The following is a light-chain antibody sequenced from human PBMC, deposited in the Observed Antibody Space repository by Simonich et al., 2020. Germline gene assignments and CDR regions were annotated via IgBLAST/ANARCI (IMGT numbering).Light chain of an antibody. V-gene: IGLV3-10*01. Sequence: SYELTQPPSLSVSPGQTARITCSGDALPKKYAYWYQPKSGPAPVLVIYEDSKRPSGLPERFSGSSSGTMATLTISGAQVEDEADYYCYSTDSSGNHRVFGGGTKLTVL. CDR1: ALPKKY. CDR3: YSTDSSGNHRV. CDR2: EDS. J-gene: IGLJ3*02.